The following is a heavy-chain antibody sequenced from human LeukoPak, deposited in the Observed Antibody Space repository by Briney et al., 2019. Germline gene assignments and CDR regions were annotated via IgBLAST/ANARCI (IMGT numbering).Heavy chain of an antibody. CDR2: IYYSGST. J-gene: IGHJ4*02. CDR3: TRFLYYDFWSGYYSAYYFNY. V-gene: IGHV4-39*07. D-gene: IGHD3-3*01. Sequence: PSETLSLTCTVSGASISRTNYYWGWIRQPPGKGLAWIGSIYYSGSTYYNPSLKSRVTISVDMFKDQLSLKLSSVTAADTAVYYCTRFLYYDFWSGYYSAYYFNYWGQGTLVTVSS. CDR1: GASISRTNYY.